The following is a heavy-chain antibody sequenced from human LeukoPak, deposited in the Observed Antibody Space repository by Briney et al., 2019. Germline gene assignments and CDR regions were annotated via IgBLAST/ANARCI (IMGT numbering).Heavy chain of an antibody. CDR2: IYYSGST. Sequence: SETLSLTCTVSGGSISSGGYYWSWIRQHPGKGLEWIGYIYYSGSTYYNPSLKSRVTISVDTSKNQFPLKLSSVTAADTAVYYCAREGVTMVRGHYYGMDVWGQGTTVTVSS. V-gene: IGHV4-31*03. J-gene: IGHJ6*02. CDR3: AREGVTMVRGHYYGMDV. CDR1: GGSISSGGYY. D-gene: IGHD3-10*01.